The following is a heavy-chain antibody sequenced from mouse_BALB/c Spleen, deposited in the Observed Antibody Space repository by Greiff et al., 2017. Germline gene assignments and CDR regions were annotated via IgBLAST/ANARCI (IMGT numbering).Heavy chain of an antibody. J-gene: IGHJ1*01. CDR3: ARDLGYDYGPRYFDV. D-gene: IGHD2-4*01. CDR2: IWGDGST. Sequence: VQRVESGPGLVAPSQSLSITCTVSGFSLTGYGVNWVRQPPGKGLEWLGMIWGDGSTDYNSALKSRLSISKDNSKSQVFLKMNSLQTDDTARYYCARDLGYDYGPRYFDVWGAGTTVTVSS. V-gene: IGHV2-6-7*01. CDR1: GFSLTGYG.